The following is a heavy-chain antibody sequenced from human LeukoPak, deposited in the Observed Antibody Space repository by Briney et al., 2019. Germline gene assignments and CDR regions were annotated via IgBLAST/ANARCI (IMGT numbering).Heavy chain of an antibody. D-gene: IGHD6-13*01. V-gene: IGHV4-34*01. Sequence: PSETLSLTCAVYGGSFSGYYWSWIRQPPGKGLEWIGEINHSGSTNYSPSLKSRVTISVDTSKNQFSLKLSSVTAADTAVYYCARGGYSNPRHYFDYWGQGTLVTVSS. CDR2: INHSGST. CDR3: ARGGYSNPRHYFDY. CDR1: GGSFSGYY. J-gene: IGHJ4*02.